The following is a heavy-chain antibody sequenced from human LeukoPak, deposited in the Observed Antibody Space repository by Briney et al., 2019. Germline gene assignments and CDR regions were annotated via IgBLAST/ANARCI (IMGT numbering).Heavy chain of an antibody. D-gene: IGHD3-3*01. CDR2: IYYSGST. V-gene: IGHV4-59*08. CDR1: GGSISSYY. J-gene: IGHJ4*02. CDR3: ARLTTIFGVVMGYYFDY. Sequence: PSETLSLTCTVSGGSISSYYWSWIRQPPGKGLEWIGYIYYSGSTNYNPSLKSRVTTSVDTSKNQFSLKLSSVTAADTAVYYCARLTTIFGVVMGYYFDYWGQGTLVTVSS.